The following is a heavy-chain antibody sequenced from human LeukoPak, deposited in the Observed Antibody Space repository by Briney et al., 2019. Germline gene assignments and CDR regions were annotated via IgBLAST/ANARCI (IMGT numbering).Heavy chain of an antibody. V-gene: IGHV4-59*01. J-gene: IGHJ4*02. CDR1: GGSISSYY. Sequence: SETLSLTCTVSGGSISSYYWSWIRQPPGKGLEWIGYIHYSGSTNYNPSLKSRVTISVDTSKNQFSLKLSSVTAADTAVYYCARVVYCSGGSCYSALDYWGQGTLVTVSS. CDR3: ARVVYCSGGSCYSALDY. CDR2: IHYSGST. D-gene: IGHD2-15*01.